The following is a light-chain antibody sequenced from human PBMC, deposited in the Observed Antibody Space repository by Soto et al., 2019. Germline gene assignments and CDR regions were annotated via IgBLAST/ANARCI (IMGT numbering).Light chain of an antibody. CDR3: QHYDSSPEWT. CDR2: GAS. CDR1: QSVSSIY. Sequence: EIVLTQSPGTLSLSQGERATLXXRASQSVSSIYLAWYQQKPGQAPRLXXYGASSRATGIPDRFSGSGSGTDFTLTISRLEPEDFAVYYCQHYDSSPEWTFGQGTKVDIK. J-gene: IGKJ1*01. V-gene: IGKV3-20*01.